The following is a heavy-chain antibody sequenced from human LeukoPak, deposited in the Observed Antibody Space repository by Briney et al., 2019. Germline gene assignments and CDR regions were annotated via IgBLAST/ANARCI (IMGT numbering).Heavy chain of an antibody. D-gene: IGHD2-21*01. J-gene: IGHJ4*02. V-gene: IGHV3-21*04. Sequence: GGSLRLSCAASGFTFSSYSMNWVRQAPGKGLEWVSSISSSSSYIYYADSVKGRFTISRDNAKNSLYLQMNRLRAEDAAVYYCAKAPVTTCSGAYCYPFDYWGQGTLVTVSS. CDR1: GFTFSSYS. CDR3: AKAPVTTCSGAYCYPFDY. CDR2: ISSSSSYI.